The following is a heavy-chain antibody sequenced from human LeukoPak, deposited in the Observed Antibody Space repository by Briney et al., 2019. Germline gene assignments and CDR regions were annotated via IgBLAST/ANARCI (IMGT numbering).Heavy chain of an antibody. Sequence: SETLSLTCTVSGASISSSDRYWGWICQPPGKGLEWIGEINHSGSTNYNPSLKSRVTISVDTSKNQFSLKLSSVTAADTAVYYCARLLWFGELSWFDPWGQGTLVTVSS. V-gene: IGHV4-39*01. CDR1: GASISSSDRY. J-gene: IGHJ5*02. CDR3: ARLLWFGELSWFDP. CDR2: INHSGST. D-gene: IGHD3-10*01.